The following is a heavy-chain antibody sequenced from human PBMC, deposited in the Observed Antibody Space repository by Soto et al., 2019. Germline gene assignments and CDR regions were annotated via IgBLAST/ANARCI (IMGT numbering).Heavy chain of an antibody. CDR3: ARVCSGGSCYVNYYYGMDV. V-gene: IGHV1-69*01. CDR2: IIPIFGTA. Sequence: QVQLVQSGAEVKKPGSSVKVSCKASGGTFSSYAISWVRQAPGQGLEWMGGIIPIFGTANYAQKFQGRVTITADESTSTAHMELSSLRSEDTAVYYCARVCSGGSCYVNYYYGMDVWGQGTTVTVSS. D-gene: IGHD2-15*01. J-gene: IGHJ6*02. CDR1: GGTFSSYA.